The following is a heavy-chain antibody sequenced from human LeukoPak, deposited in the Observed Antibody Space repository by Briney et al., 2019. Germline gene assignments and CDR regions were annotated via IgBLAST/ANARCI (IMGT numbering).Heavy chain of an antibody. J-gene: IGHJ4*02. CDR2: FDPVDSET. Sequence: RASVKVSCKVSGYTLTELSMHWVRQAPGKGLEWMGGFDPVDSETIYAQKFQGRVTMTEDTSTDTAYMELSSLRSEDTARYYCATKTPNSGYGPMWGDWGQGTLATVSS. V-gene: IGHV1-24*01. D-gene: IGHD5-12*01. CDR3: ATKTPNSGYGPMWGD. CDR1: GYTLTELS.